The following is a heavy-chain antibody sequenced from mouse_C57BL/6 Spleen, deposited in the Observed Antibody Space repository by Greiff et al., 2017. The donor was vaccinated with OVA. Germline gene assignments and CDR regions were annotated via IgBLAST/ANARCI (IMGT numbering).Heavy chain of an antibody. D-gene: IGHD4-1*01. CDR1: GFTFSDYY. CDR2: INYDGSST. V-gene: IGHV5-16*01. CDR3: ARGGTGTDFDY. J-gene: IGHJ2*01. Sequence: EVKLMESEGGLVQPGSSMKLSCTASGFTFSDYYMAWVRQVPEKGLEWVANINYDGSSTYYLDSLKSRFIISRDNAKNILYLQMSSLKSEDTATYYCARGGTGTDFDYWGQGTTLTVSS.